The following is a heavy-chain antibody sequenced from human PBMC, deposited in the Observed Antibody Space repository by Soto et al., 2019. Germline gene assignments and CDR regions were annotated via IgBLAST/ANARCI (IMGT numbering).Heavy chain of an antibody. Sequence: PSETLSLTCTVSGGSISGYYWSWIRQPPGKGLEWIGYMYNTGSTAYNPSFKSRVTISVDTSKNQFSLKLNSVTAADTAVYYCARDRWGYCGTERYPLDGWGKGTTVTVSS. CDR2: MYNTGST. CDR1: GGSISGYY. J-gene: IGHJ6*04. V-gene: IGHV4-59*01. CDR3: ARDRWGYCGTERYPLDG. D-gene: IGHD2-21*01.